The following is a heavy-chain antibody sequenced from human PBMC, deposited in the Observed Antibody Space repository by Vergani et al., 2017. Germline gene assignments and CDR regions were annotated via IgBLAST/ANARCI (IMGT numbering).Heavy chain of an antibody. J-gene: IGHJ3*01. D-gene: IGHD2-21*01. Sequence: QLQLQESGPGLGKPSQTLSLTCTVSGGSSSTGGLSWTWLRQSAGKGLEWIGRIYTSGATNYNPSLRSRAIMSVDASKKQFSRKLTSVTAADTAVYYCAKDGGEYDKDALDVWGQGTKVTVTS. V-gene: IGHV4-61*02. CDR1: GGSSSTGGLS. CDR3: AKDGGEYDKDALDV. CDR2: IYTSGAT.